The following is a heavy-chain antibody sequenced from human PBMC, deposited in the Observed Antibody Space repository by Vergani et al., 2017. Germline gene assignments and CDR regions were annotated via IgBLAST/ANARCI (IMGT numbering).Heavy chain of an antibody. CDR3: ARHTTYTDS. CDR2: IYPADSDT. V-gene: IGHV5-51*06. CDR1: ESSFGNHW. Sequence: EVELVQSGPEMRKPGESLQISCKGSESSFGNHWIGWVRQMPGKRLEWMGIIYPADSDTRYSPSFQGQVTISADKSFSTAFLQWDSLKASDTALYYCARHTTYTDSWGQGTLVTVSS. J-gene: IGHJ4*02. D-gene: IGHD1-1*01.